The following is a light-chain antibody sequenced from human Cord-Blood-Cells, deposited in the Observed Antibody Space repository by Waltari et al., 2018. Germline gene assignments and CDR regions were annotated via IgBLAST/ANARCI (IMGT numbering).Light chain of an antibody. CDR3: QQYNNWPLT. V-gene: IGKV3-15*01. J-gene: IGKJ4*01. CDR1: QSASSN. CDR2: GAS. Sequence: EIVMTPSPATLSLSPGERATLSCSARQSASSNLAWYQQIPGQAPRLRIYGASTRATGIPARFSGSGSGTEFTLTISSLQSEDFAVYYCQQYNNWPLTFGGGTKVEIK.